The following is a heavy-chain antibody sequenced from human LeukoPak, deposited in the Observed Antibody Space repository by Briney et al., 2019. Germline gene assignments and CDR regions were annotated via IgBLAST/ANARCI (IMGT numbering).Heavy chain of an antibody. CDR2: IYYSGST. D-gene: IGHD3-10*01. CDR1: GGSISSSSYY. Sequence: KASETLSLTCTVSGGSISSSSYYWGWIRQPPGKGLEWIGSIYYSGSTYYNPSLKSRVTISVDTSKNQFSLKLSSVTAADTAVYYCARESSPDRTWFGELTSVGWGQGTLVTVSS. CDR3: ARESSPDRTWFGELTSVG. V-gene: IGHV4-39*07. J-gene: IGHJ4*02.